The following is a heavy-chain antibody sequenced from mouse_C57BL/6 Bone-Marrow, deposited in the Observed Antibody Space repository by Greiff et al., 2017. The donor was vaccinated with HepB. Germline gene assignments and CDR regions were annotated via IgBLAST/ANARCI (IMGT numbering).Heavy chain of an antibody. CDR2: ISSGGSYT. CDR1: GFTFSSYG. D-gene: IGHD3-1*01. J-gene: IGHJ3*01. Sequence: EVHLVESGGDLVKPGGSLKLSCAASGFTFSSYGISWVRQTPDKRLEWVATISSGGSYTYYPDSVKGRFTISRDNAKNTLYLQMSSLKSEDTAMYYCARPGYVAWFAYWGQGTLVTVSA. CDR3: ARPGYVAWFAY. V-gene: IGHV5-6*01.